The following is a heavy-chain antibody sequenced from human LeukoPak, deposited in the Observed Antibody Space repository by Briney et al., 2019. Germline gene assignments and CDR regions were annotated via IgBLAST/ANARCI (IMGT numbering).Heavy chain of an antibody. V-gene: IGHV3-11*01. J-gene: IGHJ4*02. D-gene: IGHD3-9*01. CDR3: AKDVLGDDILTGYTPVFDY. CDR1: GFTFSDYY. CDR2: ISSSGSTI. Sequence: GGSLRLSCAASGFTFSDYYMSWIRQAPGKGLEWVSYISSSGSTIYYADSVKGRFTISRDNAKNSLYLQMNSLRAEDTALYYCAKDVLGDDILTGYTPVFDYWGQGTLVTVSS.